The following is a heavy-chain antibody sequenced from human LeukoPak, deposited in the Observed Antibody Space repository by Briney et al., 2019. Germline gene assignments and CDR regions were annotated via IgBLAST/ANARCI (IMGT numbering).Heavy chain of an antibody. CDR1: GFTFDDYG. CDR2: ISESGGST. Sequence: GGSLRLSCAASGFTFDDYGMSWVRQAPGRGLDWVSAISESGGSTYSADSVKGRFTISRDNSKNTLHLQMNSLRAEDTAVYHCARQLGYCSDGTFYFDYWGQGTLVTVSS. V-gene: IGHV3-23*01. J-gene: IGHJ4*02. CDR3: ARQLGYCSDGTFYFDY. D-gene: IGHD2-15*01.